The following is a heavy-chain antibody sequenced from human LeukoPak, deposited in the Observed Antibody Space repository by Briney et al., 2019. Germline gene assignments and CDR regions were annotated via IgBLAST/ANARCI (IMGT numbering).Heavy chain of an antibody. J-gene: IGHJ4*02. D-gene: IGHD3-10*01. CDR1: EFTFSDYY. CDR2: ISYSSSTI. CDR3: AGRGGYYYGSGSYDY. Sequence: PGGSLRLSCAASEFTFSDYYMSWIRQAPGKGLECVSYISYSSSTIYYADSVKGRFTISRDNAKNSLYLQMNSLRAEDTAVYYCAGRGGYYYGSGSYDYWGQGTLVTVSS. V-gene: IGHV3-11*04.